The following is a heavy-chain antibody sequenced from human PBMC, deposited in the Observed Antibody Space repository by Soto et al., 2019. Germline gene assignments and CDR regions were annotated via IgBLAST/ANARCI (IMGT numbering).Heavy chain of an antibody. J-gene: IGHJ6*02. Sequence: PGESLKISCKGSGYSFTSYWIGWVRQMPGKGLEWMGIIYPGDSDTRYSPSSQGQVTISADKSISTAYLQWSSLKASDTAMYYCASTNCSGGSCYSGYYYYGMDVWGQGTTVTVSS. D-gene: IGHD2-15*01. CDR1: GYSFTSYW. CDR2: IYPGDSDT. CDR3: ASTNCSGGSCYSGYYYYGMDV. V-gene: IGHV5-51*01.